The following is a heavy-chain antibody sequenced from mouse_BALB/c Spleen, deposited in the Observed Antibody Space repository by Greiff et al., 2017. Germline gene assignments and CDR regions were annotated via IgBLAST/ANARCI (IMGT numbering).Heavy chain of an antibody. J-gene: IGHJ1*01. CDR2: IWRGGST. V-gene: IGHV2-5-1*01. CDR1: GFSLTSYG. D-gene: IGHD2-4*01. CDR3: AKNSYDYPSYWYFDV. Sequence: QVQLKESGPSLVQPSQSLSITRTVSGFSLTSYGVHWVRQSPGKGLEWLGVIWRGGSTDYNAAFMSRLSITKDNSKSQVFFKMNSLQADDTAIYYCAKNSYDYPSYWYFDVWGAGTTVTVSS.